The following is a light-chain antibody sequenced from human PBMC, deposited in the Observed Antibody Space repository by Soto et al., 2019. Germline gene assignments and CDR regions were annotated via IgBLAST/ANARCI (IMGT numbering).Light chain of an antibody. CDR2: QDR. CDR3: QAWDSSTVI. CDR1: KLGDKF. J-gene: IGLJ2*01. Sequence: SYELIQPPSVSVSPGQTASITCSGEKLGDKFVCWYQQRPGQSPVLVIYQDRRRPSWIPERFSGSNSGNTATLTISGTQAVDEADYYCQAWDSSTVIFGGGTQLTVL. V-gene: IGLV3-1*01.